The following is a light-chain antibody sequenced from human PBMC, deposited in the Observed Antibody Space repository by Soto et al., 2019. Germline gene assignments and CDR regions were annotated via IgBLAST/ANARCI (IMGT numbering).Light chain of an antibody. CDR3: QTWGTGRGV. V-gene: IGLV4-69*01. J-gene: IGLJ3*02. Sequence: QSVLTQSPSASASLGASVKLTCTLSSGHSSYAIAWHQQQPEKGPRYLMKLNSDGSHSKGDGIPDRFSGSSSGAERYPTISSLQSEDEADYYCQTWGTGRGVFGGGTKLTVL. CDR1: SGHSSYA. CDR2: LNSDGSH.